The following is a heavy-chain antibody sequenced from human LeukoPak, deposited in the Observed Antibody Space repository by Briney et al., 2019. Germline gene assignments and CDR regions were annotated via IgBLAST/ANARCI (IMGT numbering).Heavy chain of an antibody. CDR1: GFTFSDFG. D-gene: IGHD6-19*01. V-gene: IGHV3-30*03. J-gene: IGHJ4*02. Sequence: GGALRLSCAASGFTFSDFGMHWVREAPGRGLEWVAVISYDGNNTYYVDSVKGRFTISRDNSRNTLYLQMNSLRPEDTAVYYCATKAPFAVAPRGWGQGTLVTVSS. CDR3: ATKAPFAVAPRG. CDR2: ISYDGNNT.